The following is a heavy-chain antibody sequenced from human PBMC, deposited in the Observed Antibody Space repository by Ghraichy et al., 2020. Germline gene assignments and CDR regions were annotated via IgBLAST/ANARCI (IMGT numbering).Heavy chain of an antibody. Sequence: GGSLRLSCAASGFSFSTYAMSWVRQAPGKGLEWLSSVSSTGENTYHTDSVKGRFSISRDNSENTLYLHMNSLRAQDTAIYYCTKGFYSDTSGTLPPYYFDFWDQGTLVTVSS. CDR2: VSSTGENT. CDR3: TKGFYSDTSGTLPPYYFDF. J-gene: IGHJ4*02. V-gene: IGHV3-23*01. D-gene: IGHD3-22*01. CDR1: GFSFSTYA.